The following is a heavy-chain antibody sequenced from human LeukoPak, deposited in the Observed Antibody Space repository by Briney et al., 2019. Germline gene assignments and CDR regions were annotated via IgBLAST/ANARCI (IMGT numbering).Heavy chain of an antibody. CDR3: TSHTGTDAAFRPFHI. CDR1: GFTFSTHD. Sequence: GGSLRLSCAASGFTFSTHDVNWVRRAPGKGLEWVSFINSRSSTIYYADSVKGRFTISRDNAKNSLYLQMNSLRAEDTAVYYCTSHTGTDAAFRPFHIWGQGTMVSVSS. CDR2: INSRSSTI. V-gene: IGHV3-48*04. J-gene: IGHJ3*02. D-gene: IGHD3-10*01.